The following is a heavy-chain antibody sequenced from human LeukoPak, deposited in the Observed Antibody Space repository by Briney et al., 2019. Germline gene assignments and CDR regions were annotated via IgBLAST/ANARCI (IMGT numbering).Heavy chain of an antibody. D-gene: IGHD3-9*01. V-gene: IGHV4-59*08. Sequence: PSETLSLTCTVSGDSINNNYWSWIRQPPGKRLEYIGYIYYSGSTNYNPSLKSRVTISVDTSKKQFSLKLSSVTAADTAVYYCARRSTTGYYEYWGQGTLVTVSS. J-gene: IGHJ4*02. CDR3: ARRSTTGYYEY. CDR1: GDSINNNY. CDR2: IYYSGST.